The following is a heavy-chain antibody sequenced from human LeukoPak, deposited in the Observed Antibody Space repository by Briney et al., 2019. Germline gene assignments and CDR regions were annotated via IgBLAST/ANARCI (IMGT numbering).Heavy chain of an antibody. CDR2: IYYSGST. J-gene: IGHJ4*02. CDR1: GGSISSSSYY. D-gene: IGHD6-19*01. Sequence: PSETLSLTCTVSGGSISSSSYYWGWIRQPPGKGLEWIGSIYYSGSTYYNPSLKSRVTISVDTSKNQFSLKLSSVTAADTAVYYCARQGRIAVAHFDYWGQGTLVTVSS. CDR3: ARQGRIAVAHFDY. V-gene: IGHV4-39*01.